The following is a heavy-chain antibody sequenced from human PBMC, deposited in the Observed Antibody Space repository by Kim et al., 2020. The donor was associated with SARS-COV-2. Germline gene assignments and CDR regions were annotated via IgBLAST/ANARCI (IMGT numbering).Heavy chain of an antibody. J-gene: IGHJ4*02. CDR1: GGSINGYY. CDR2: ITHIGSM. Sequence: SETLSLTCAVSGGSINGYYWNWIRQSPGKGLEWLGEITHIGSMNYNPSLKSRATISVDMSRNQFFLKMTSVSAADTAIYYCARQYGAGGYWGQGNLVTVS. CDR3: ARQYGAGGY. V-gene: IGHV4-34*01. D-gene: IGHD3-10*01.